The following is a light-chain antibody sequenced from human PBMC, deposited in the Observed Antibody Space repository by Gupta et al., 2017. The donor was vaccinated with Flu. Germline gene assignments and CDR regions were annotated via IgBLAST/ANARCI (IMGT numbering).Light chain of an antibody. Sequence: DIQMTQSPSSLSTSVGDTVTITCATSQSIDRYLNWYQQKLGKAPKLLIYAASSLQSGVPSRFSGSGSGTEFTLTITTLQPEDFATYYCQQTYSTPPTFGGGTKVEIK. CDR1: QSIDRY. CDR3: QQTYSTPPT. V-gene: IGKV1-39*01. CDR2: AAS. J-gene: IGKJ4*01.